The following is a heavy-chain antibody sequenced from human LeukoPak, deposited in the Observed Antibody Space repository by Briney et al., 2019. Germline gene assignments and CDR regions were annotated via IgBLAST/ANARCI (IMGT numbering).Heavy chain of an antibody. D-gene: IGHD5-24*01. CDR3: ARGKVEI. Sequence: GSLRLSCAASGFPFSSYSMNWVRRAPGKALEWVSYISSSSTIYYADSVKGRFAISRDNAKNSLYLQMNSLRAEYTAVYYCARGKVEIWGQGTLVTVSS. V-gene: IGHV3-48*04. CDR1: GFPFSSYS. CDR2: ISSSSTI. J-gene: IGHJ4*02.